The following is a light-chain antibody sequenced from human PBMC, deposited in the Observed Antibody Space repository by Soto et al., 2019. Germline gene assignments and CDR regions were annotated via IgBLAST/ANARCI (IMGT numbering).Light chain of an antibody. V-gene: IGLV2-23*01. J-gene: IGLJ2*01. CDR2: EGS. Sequence: QSVLTQPASVSGSPGQSIAISCTGTSRDVATYNLVSWYQQHPGKVPKLIIYEGSERPSGVSNRFSGSKSGNTASLTISGLQAEDEADYYCSSYSGSSTLLFGGGTKVTVL. CDR3: SSYSGSSTLL. CDR1: SRDVATYNL.